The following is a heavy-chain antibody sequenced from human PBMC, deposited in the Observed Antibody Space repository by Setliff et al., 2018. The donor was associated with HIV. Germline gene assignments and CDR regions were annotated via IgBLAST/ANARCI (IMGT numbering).Heavy chain of an antibody. J-gene: IGHJ1*01. Sequence: GGSLRLSCAASTFTFNDYYMTWIRQAPGKGLEWVSYISGSGSIIYYADSVMGRFTISRDNGKHSLFLQMNSLRPEDTAVYYCAGAVAAGAEYFQRWGQGTLVTVSS. CDR3: AGAVAAGAEYFQR. V-gene: IGHV3-11*04. D-gene: IGHD2-15*01. CDR1: TFTFNDYY. CDR2: ISGSGSII.